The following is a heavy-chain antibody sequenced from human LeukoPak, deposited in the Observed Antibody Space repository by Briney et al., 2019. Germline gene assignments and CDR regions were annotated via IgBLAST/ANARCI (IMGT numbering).Heavy chain of an antibody. CDR2: INTDGSTT. J-gene: IGHJ4*02. Sequence: GGSLRLSCAASGFTFKSYWMYWVRQAPGKGLVWVSRINTDGSTTTYADSVKGRFTISRDNANNMVYLQMNSLRAEDTAVYYCAKDPTHYRVWDDYDSSVLSCWGQGTLVTVSS. V-gene: IGHV3-74*01. D-gene: IGHD3-22*01. CDR3: AKDPTHYRVWDDYDSSVLSC. CDR1: GFTFKSYW.